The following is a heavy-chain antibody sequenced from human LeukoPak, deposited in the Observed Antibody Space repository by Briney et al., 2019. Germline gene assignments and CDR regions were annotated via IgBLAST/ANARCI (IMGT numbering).Heavy chain of an antibody. D-gene: IGHD3-22*01. V-gene: IGHV1-18*01. CDR3: ARSHLPYDSSGYSGY. J-gene: IGHJ4*02. CDR1: GYTFTSYG. Sequence: ASVKVSCKASGYTFTSYGISWVRQAPGQELEWMGWISAYNGNTNYAQKLQGRVTMTTDTSTSTAYMELRSLRSDDTAVYYCARSHLPYDSSGYSGYWGQGTLVTVSS. CDR2: ISAYNGNT.